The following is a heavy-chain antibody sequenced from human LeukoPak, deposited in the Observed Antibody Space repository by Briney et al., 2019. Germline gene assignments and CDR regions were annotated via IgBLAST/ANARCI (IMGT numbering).Heavy chain of an antibody. J-gene: IGHJ4*02. V-gene: IGHV3-21*01. CDR1: GGSISSSS. D-gene: IGHD3-16*02. CDR2: ISSSSSYI. CDR3: ARDDYDYVWGSYRHHYFDY. Sequence: ETLSLTCTVSGGSISSSSYYWGWIRQPPGKGLEWVSSISSSSSYIYYADSVKGRFTISRDNAKNSLYLQMNSLRAEDTAVYYCARDDYDYVWGSYRHHYFDYWGQGTLVTVSS.